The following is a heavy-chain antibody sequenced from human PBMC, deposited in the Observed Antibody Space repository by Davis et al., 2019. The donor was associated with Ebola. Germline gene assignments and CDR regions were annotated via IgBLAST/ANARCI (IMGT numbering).Heavy chain of an antibody. CDR1: GYTFTSYY. D-gene: IGHD2-15*01. J-gene: IGHJ4*02. Sequence: AASVKVSCKASGYTFTSYYMHWVRQAPGQGLEWMGIINPSGGSTSYAQKFQGRVTMTRDTSTSTVHMELSSLRSEDTAVYYCARTPGYCSGGSCYSGDYWGQGTLVTVSS. V-gene: IGHV1-46*01. CDR3: ARTPGYCSGGSCYSGDY. CDR2: INPSGGST.